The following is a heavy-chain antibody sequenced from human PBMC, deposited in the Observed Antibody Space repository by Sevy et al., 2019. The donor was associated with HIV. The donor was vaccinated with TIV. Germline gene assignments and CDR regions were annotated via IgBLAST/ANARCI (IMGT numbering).Heavy chain of an antibody. CDR3: ARDSDGSGHYYADYFDY. CDR1: GYTFTTYP. V-gene: IGHV1-18*01. CDR2: ISTYSGET. D-gene: IGHD3-22*01. Sequence: ASVKFSCKASGYTFTTYPIGWVRQAPGQGLEWMGWISTYSGETRDAQKFQGRATMTTDTSTSTAYLELRSLRSDDTAVYYCARDSDGSGHYYADYFDYWGQGTLVTVSS. J-gene: IGHJ4*02.